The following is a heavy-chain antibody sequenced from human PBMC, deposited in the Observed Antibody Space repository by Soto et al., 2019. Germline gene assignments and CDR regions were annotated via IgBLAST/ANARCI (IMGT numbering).Heavy chain of an antibody. J-gene: IGHJ5*01. CDR3: ARNYTSGWFDS. V-gene: IGHV4-39*01. Sequence: QLQLQESGPGLVKPSETLSLTCTVSGGSISSGSYYWGWIRQPPGKGLEWIGGIYYSGSTSYNPSLKRRVSISVDTSRNQFSLNLRSVTATDTAVYFCARNYTSGWFDSWGQGTLVTVSS. CDR1: GGSISSGSYY. D-gene: IGHD6-25*01. CDR2: IYYSGST.